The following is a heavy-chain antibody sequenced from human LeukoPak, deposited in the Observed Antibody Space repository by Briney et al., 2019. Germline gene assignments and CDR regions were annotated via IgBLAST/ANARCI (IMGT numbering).Heavy chain of an antibody. CDR3: ARGRQWLAS. J-gene: IGHJ5*02. CDR2: INHSGST. V-gene: IGHV4-34*01. D-gene: IGHD6-19*01. Sequence: SETLSLTCAVYGGSFSGYYWSWIRQPPGKGLEWIGEINHSGSTNYNPSLKSRVTISVDTSKNQFSLKLSSVTAADTAVYYCARGRQWLASWGQGTLVTVSS. CDR1: GGSFSGYY.